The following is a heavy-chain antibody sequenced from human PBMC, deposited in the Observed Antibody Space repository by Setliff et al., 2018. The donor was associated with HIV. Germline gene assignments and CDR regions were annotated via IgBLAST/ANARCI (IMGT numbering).Heavy chain of an antibody. J-gene: IGHJ6*03. CDR3: ARTSTMVRGVIMDYYYYMDV. CDR1: GYTFTNYG. D-gene: IGHD3-10*01. V-gene: IGHV1-18*01. CDR2: ISAYNGII. Sequence: ASVKVSCKASGYTFTNYGITWVRQAPGQGLEWMGWISAYNGIINYAQNLQGRVTMTTDTSTRTAYMELRSLRSDDTAVYYCARTSTMVRGVIMDYYYYMDVWGKGCTVNVSS.